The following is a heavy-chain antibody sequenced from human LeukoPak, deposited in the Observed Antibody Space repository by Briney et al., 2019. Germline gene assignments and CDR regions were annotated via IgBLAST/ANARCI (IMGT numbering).Heavy chain of an antibody. CDR3: ATEGGSLEKINY. CDR1: GFTFSNFV. Sequence: GGSLRLSCSASGFTFSNFVMHWVRQAPGKGLEYVAIINDNGYNTDYAGSVKGRFTVARDNSKNTLYLQMNSLRAEDTAVYYCATEGGSLEKINYWGQGTLVTVSS. CDR2: INDNGYNT. V-gene: IGHV3-64*04. D-gene: IGHD5-24*01. J-gene: IGHJ4*02.